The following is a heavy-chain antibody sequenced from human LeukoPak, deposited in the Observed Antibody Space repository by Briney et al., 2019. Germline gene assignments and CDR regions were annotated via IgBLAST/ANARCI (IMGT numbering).Heavy chain of an antibody. D-gene: IGHD1-26*01. J-gene: IGHJ4*02. Sequence: GGSLRLSCAGSGDSFISHTMIWVRQAPGKGLEWVANIKQDGSEKYYVDSVKGRFTMSRDNAKNSLYLQMNSLRAEDTAVYYCARVQWELRGVGSYFEYWGQGALVTVSS. CDR1: GDSFISHT. V-gene: IGHV3-7*01. CDR2: IKQDGSEK. CDR3: ARVQWELRGVGSYFEY.